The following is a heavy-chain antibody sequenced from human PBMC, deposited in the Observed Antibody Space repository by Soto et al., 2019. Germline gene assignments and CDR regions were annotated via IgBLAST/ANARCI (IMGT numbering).Heavy chain of an antibody. Sequence: SETLSLTCTVSGGSISSYYWSWIRQPPGKGLEWIGYIYYSGSTNYNPSLKSRVTISVDTFKNQFSLKLSSVTAADTAVYYCARDVDTAMVTSGDYHYMDVWGKGTTVTVSS. D-gene: IGHD5-18*01. CDR3: ARDVDTAMVTSGDYHYMDV. CDR2: IYYSGST. CDR1: GGSISSYY. J-gene: IGHJ6*03. V-gene: IGHV4-59*01.